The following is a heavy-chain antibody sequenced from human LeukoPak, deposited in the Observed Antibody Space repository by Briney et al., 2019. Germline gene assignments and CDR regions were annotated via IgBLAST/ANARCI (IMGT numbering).Heavy chain of an antibody. CDR3: ARERGAAANWFDP. J-gene: IGHJ5*02. Sequence: SETLSLTCTVSGGSISSYYWSWIRQPPGKGLEWIGYIYYSGSTNYNPSLKSRVTISVDTSKNQFSLKLSSVTAADTAVYYCARERGAAANWFDPWGQGTLVTVSS. CDR2: IYYSGST. V-gene: IGHV4-59*01. D-gene: IGHD6-13*01. CDR1: GGSISSYY.